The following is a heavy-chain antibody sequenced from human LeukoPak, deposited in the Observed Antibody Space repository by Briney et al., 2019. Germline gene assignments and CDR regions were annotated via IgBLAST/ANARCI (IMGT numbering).Heavy chain of an antibody. V-gene: IGHV1-69*06. CDR1: GYTFTSYY. CDR3: ARNDYVWGSYRYPLDY. D-gene: IGHD3-16*02. J-gene: IGHJ4*02. CDR2: IIPIFGTA. Sequence: SVKVSCKASGYTFTSYYMHWVRQAPGQGLEWMGGIIPIFGTANYAQKFQGRVTITADKSTSTAYMELSSLRSEDTAVYYCARNDYVWGSYRYPLDYWGQGTLVTVSS.